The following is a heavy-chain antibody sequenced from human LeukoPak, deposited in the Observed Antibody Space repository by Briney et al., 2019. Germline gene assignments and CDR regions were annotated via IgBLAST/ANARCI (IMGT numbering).Heavy chain of an antibody. CDR1: GYTFTGYY. CDR2: INPNSGGT. D-gene: IGHD3-3*01. J-gene: IGHJ4*02. CDR3: ARVEPYYDFWSGYYLLDY. Sequence: ASVKVSRKASGYTFTGYYMHWVRQAPGQGLEWMGWINPNSGGTNYAQKFQGRVTMTRDTSISTAYMELSRLRSDDTAVYYCARVEPYYDFWSGYYLLDYWGQGTLVTVSS. V-gene: IGHV1-2*02.